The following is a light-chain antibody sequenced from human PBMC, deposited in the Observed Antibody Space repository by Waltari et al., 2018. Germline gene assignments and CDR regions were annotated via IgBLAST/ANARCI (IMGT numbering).Light chain of an antibody. CDR2: GAS. V-gene: IGKV3-20*01. J-gene: IGKJ4*01. CDR3: QQYGSSPLT. CDR1: QSVNGNY. Sequence: EIVLTQSPGTLSLAPGDRVTLSCRASQSVNGNYLAWYQQKPGQAPRLLIYGASSRATGIPDRFSGSGSGTDFTLTISRLEPEDFAVYYCQQYGSSPLTFGGGTKVEIK.